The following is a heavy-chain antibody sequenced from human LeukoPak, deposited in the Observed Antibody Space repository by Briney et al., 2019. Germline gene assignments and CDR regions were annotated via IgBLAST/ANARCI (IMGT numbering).Heavy chain of an antibody. V-gene: IGHV4-30-2*01. D-gene: IGHD6-19*01. CDR1: GGSISSGGYS. CDR3: ARANTYSSGWYKGAFDI. CDR2: IYGGGST. J-gene: IGHJ3*02. Sequence: SETLSLTCAVSGGSISSGGYSWSCIRQPPGKGLGWVMYIYGGGSTYSHPSIMSRTTISVDRSKNQFSLKLSSVTAADTPVYYCARANTYSSGWYKGAFDIWGQGTMVTVSS.